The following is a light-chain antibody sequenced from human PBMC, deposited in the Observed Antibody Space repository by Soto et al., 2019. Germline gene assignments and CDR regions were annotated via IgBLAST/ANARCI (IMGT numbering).Light chain of an antibody. CDR1: SSDVGNYNR. CDR2: DVT. V-gene: IGLV2-18*02. J-gene: IGLJ1*01. CDR3: SSYTSSDTYV. Sequence: QSVLNQPPSVSGSPGQSVAISCTGTSSDVGNYNRVSWYQQPPGTAPKLMIYDVTNRPSGVPDRFSGSKSGNTASLTISGLQADDEADYYCSSYTSSDTYVFGTGTKVTVL.